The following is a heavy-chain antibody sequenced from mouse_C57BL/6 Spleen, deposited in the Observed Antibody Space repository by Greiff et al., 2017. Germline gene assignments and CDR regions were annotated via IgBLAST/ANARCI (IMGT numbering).Heavy chain of an antibody. J-gene: IGHJ2*01. Sequence: QVQLQQPGAELVKPGASVKMSCKASGYTFTSYWITWVKQRPGQGLEWIGGIYPGRGSTNYNEKFKSKATLTVDTSSSAAYMQLSSLTSEESAVYYCARDDYGSSSLDYWGQGTTLTVSS. V-gene: IGHV1-55*01. CDR2: IYPGRGST. CDR3: ARDDYGSSSLDY. D-gene: IGHD1-1*01. CDR1: GYTFTSYW.